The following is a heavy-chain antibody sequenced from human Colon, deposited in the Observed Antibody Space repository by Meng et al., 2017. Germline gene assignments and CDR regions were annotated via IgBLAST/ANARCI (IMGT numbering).Heavy chain of an antibody. Sequence: QLRESGSRLVKPSQTLSLTCAVSGGSISSYYWNWIRQPPGKGLEWLGHIYYSGSTDYNPSLKSRVTISVDTSKNQFSLKLSSVTAADTAVYYCARSYADWLLPFDYWGQGTLVTVSS. CDR3: ARSYADWLLPFDY. V-gene: IGHV4-59*01. CDR1: GGSISSYY. CDR2: IYYSGST. D-gene: IGHD3-9*01. J-gene: IGHJ4*02.